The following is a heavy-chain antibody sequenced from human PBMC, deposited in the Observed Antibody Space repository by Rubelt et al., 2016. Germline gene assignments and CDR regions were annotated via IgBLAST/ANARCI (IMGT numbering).Heavy chain of an antibody. CDR3: AILPPTVTYLDY. V-gene: IGHV3-74*02. D-gene: IGHD4-11*01. Sequence: EVQLLESGGGLVQPGGSLRLSCAASGFTFSSYAMSWVRQAPGKGLEWVSRINSDGSSTSYADSVKGRFTISRDNAKNTLYLQMNSLRAEDTAVYYCAILPPTVTYLDYWGQGTLVTVSS. J-gene: IGHJ4*02. CDR2: INSDGSST. CDR1: GFTFSSYA.